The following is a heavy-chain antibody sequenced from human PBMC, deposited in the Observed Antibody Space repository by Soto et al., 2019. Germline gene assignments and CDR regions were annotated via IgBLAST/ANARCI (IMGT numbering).Heavy chain of an antibody. Sequence: EVQLVESGGGLVQPGRSLRLSCAASGFTFDDYAMHWGRKAPGKGLEWVSGISWNGGNIGYADSVKGRFTISRDNAKNSLFLQMNSLRADDTALYFCAKDIYSSSSGQDYWGQGTPVTVSS. CDR3: AKDIYSSSSGQDY. D-gene: IGHD6-6*01. CDR2: ISWNGGNI. V-gene: IGHV3-9*01. J-gene: IGHJ4*02. CDR1: GFTFDDYA.